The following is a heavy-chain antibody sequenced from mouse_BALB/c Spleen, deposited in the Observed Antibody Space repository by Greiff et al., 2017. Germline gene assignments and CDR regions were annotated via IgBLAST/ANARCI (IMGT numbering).Heavy chain of an antibody. J-gene: IGHJ3*01. CDR1: GFTFSSFG. CDR2: ISSGSSTI. Sequence: EVKLVESGGGLVQPGGSRKLSCAASGFTFSSFGMHWVRQAPEKGLEWVAYISSGSSTIYYADTVKGRFTISRDNPKNTLFLQMTSLRSEDTAMYYCARFYDTGFAYWGQGTLVTVSA. V-gene: IGHV5-17*02. D-gene: IGHD2-3*01. CDR3: ARFYDTGFAY.